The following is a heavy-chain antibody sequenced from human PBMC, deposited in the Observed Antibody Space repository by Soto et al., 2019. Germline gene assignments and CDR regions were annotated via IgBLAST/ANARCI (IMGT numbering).Heavy chain of an antibody. Sequence: GESLKISCKGSGYSFTSYWIGWVRQMPGKGLEWMGIIYPGDSGTRYSPSFQGQVTIPADKSISTAYLQWSSLKASDTAMYYCARRCIAAAGNGAFDIWGQGTMVTVSS. CDR2: IYPGDSGT. J-gene: IGHJ3*02. D-gene: IGHD6-13*01. V-gene: IGHV5-51*01. CDR3: ARRCIAAAGNGAFDI. CDR1: GYSFTSYW.